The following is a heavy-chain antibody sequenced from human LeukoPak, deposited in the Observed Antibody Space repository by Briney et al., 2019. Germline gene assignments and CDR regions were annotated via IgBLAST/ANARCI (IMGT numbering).Heavy chain of an antibody. D-gene: IGHD3-10*01. V-gene: IGHV4-59*01. CDR3: ARELPRRLWFGEGLNWFDP. Sequence: SSETLSLTCTVSGGSISSYYWSWIRQPPGKGLEWIGYIYYSGSTNYNPSLKSRVTISVDTSKNQFSLKLSSVTAADTAVHYCARELPRRLWFGEGLNWFDPWGQGTLVTVSS. J-gene: IGHJ5*02. CDR2: IYYSGST. CDR1: GGSISSYY.